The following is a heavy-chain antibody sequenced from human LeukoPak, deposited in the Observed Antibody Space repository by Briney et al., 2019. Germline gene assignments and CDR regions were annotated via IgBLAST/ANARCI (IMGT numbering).Heavy chain of an antibody. D-gene: IGHD3-22*01. CDR1: AGSISRYY. CDR2: IYYSGST. Sequence: SETLSLTCSVSAGSISRYYWSWIRQPPGKGLEWIGYIYYSGSTNYNPSLKSRVTTSLDTSRSQFSLRLSSVTAADTAVYYCAREYHYYDTRGYYYFDYWGQGTLVTVSS. J-gene: IGHJ4*02. V-gene: IGHV4-59*01. CDR3: AREYHYYDTRGYYYFDY.